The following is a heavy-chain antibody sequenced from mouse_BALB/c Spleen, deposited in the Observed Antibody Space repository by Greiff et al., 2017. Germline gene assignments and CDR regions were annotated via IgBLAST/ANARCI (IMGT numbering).Heavy chain of an antibody. CDR1: GYSITSDYA. J-gene: IGHJ3*01. V-gene: IGHV3-2*02. CDR3: AIYYGSKPF. D-gene: IGHD1-1*01. CDR2: ISYSGST. Sequence: EVQGVESGPGLVKPSQSLSLTCTVTGYSITSDYAWNWIRQFPGNKLEWMGYISYSGSTSYNPSLKSRISITRDTSKNQFFLQLNSVTTEDTATYYCAIYYGSKPFWGQGTLVTVSA.